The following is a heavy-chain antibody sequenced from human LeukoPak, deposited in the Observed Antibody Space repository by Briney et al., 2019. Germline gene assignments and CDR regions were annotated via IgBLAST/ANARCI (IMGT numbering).Heavy chain of an antibody. CDR1: GGSLSSYY. J-gene: IGHJ4*02. CDR3: ARDHCGGDCYSDYFDY. D-gene: IGHD2-21*02. CDR2: IYYSGST. V-gene: IGHV4-59*01. Sequence: SETLSLTCTVSGGSLSSYYWSWIRQPPGKGLEWIGYIYYSGSTNYNPSLKSRVTISVDTSKNQFSLKLSSVTAADTAVYYCARDHCGGDCYSDYFDYWGQGTLVTVSS.